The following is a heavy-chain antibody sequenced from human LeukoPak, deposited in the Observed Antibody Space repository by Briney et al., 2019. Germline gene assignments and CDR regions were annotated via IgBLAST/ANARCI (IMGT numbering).Heavy chain of an antibody. D-gene: IGHD2-2*01. CDR1: GYTFTSYD. CDR2: MNPNSGNT. V-gene: IGHV1-8*03. J-gene: IGHJ4*02. CDR3: ARGRGTSGAIFDY. Sequence: ASVKVSCKPSGYTFTSYDINWVGQATGQGREWMGWMNPNSGNTGYAQKFQGRVTITRNTSISTAYMELSSLRSEDTAVYYCARGRGTSGAIFDYWGQGTLVTVSS.